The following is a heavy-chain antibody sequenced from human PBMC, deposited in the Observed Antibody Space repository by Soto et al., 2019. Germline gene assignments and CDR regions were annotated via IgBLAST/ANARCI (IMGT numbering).Heavy chain of an antibody. J-gene: IGHJ6*02. CDR1: GGSITGGNYF. CDR3: ATRSATLCFYGVDV. D-gene: IGHD1-26*01. CDR2: ISYSGT. V-gene: IGHV4-30-4*01. Sequence: QVELQESGPGLVKPSQTLSLTCTVSGGSITGGNYFLTWIRQSPGMGLEWIGYISYSGTYYNPSLKSRLTISIDTSKNQLALKVRSVTAADTAVYYCATRSATLCFYGVDVWGQGTTVIVSS.